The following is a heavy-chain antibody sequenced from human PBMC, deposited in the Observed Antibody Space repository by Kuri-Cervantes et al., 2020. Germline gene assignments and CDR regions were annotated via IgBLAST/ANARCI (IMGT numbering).Heavy chain of an antibody. D-gene: IGHD3-10*01. CDR1: GGTFSSYA. CDR3: ARGPSSSDSASSLDAFDI. J-gene: IGHJ3*02. CDR2: IIPIFGTA. Sequence: SVKVSCKASGGTFSSYAISWVRQAPGQGLEWMGGIIPIFGTANYAQKFQGRVTITTDESTSTAYMELSSLRSEDTAVYYCARGPSSSDSASSLDAFDIWGQGTMVTVSS. V-gene: IGHV1-69*05.